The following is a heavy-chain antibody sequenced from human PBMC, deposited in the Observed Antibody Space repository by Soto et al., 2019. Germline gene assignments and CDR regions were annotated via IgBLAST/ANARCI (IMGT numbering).Heavy chain of an antibody. CDR3: ARHRGSYGGEYYFDY. V-gene: IGHV4-59*08. Sequence: PSETLSLTCTVSGASVSTGYWSWLRQPPGKGLEWIGFMYYSGSFNYNPSLTSRVTISVDTSENQFFLKVTSVTADDTAVYYCARHRGSYGGEYYFDYWGQGSQVTVSS. CDR2: MYYSGSF. D-gene: IGHD3-16*01. J-gene: IGHJ4*02. CDR1: GASVSTGY.